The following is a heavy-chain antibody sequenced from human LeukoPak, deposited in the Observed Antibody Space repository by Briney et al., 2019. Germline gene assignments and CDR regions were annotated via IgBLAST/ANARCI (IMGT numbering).Heavy chain of an antibody. CDR1: GFTFSSYA. D-gene: IGHD3-3*01. Sequence: GGSLRLSCAASGFTFSSYAMSWVRQAPGKGLEWVSAISGSGGSTYYADSVKGRFTISRDNSKNTLYLQMNSLRAEDTAVYYCAKPQLYYDFWSGPYYFDYWGQGTLVTVSS. CDR3: AKPQLYYDFWSGPYYFDY. V-gene: IGHV3-23*01. CDR2: ISGSGGST. J-gene: IGHJ4*02.